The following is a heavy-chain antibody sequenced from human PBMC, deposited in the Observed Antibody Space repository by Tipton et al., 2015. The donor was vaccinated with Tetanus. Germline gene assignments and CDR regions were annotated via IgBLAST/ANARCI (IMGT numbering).Heavy chain of an antibody. V-gene: IGHV4-59*01. CDR2: VSYSGRT. Sequence: TLSLTCTVSGGSFSLYYWNWVRQSPGKGLEWLAYVSYSGRTNSNYFLKSRITVSQDTSKNQFSLRLTSVTAADTAVYYCARRSYCSSGRCFDAFNLWGQGTMVTVSS. J-gene: IGHJ3*01. CDR1: GGSFSLYY. CDR3: ARRSYCSSGRCFDAFNL. D-gene: IGHD2-2*01.